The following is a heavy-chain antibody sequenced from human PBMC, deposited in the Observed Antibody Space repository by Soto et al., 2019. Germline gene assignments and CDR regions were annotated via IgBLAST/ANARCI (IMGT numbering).Heavy chain of an antibody. D-gene: IGHD3-10*01. J-gene: IGHJ5*01. Sequence: EVQLVESGGDLVQPGGSLKLSCAASGFTFSVSAIHWVRQAPGKGLEWVGRIRSKANKYATAYVASVKGRFTISRDDSQNMTYLEMNSLKTEDTAVYYCARVRYGSGNYFDSWGKGTPVTVSS. V-gene: IGHV3-73*02. CDR2: IRSKANKYAT. CDR1: GFTFSVSA. CDR3: ARVRYGSGNYFDS.